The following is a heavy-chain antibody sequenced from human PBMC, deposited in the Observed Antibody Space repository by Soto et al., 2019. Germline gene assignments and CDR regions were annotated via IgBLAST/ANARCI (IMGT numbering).Heavy chain of an antibody. CDR2: ISGSGGST. CDR1: GVTFSSFA. Sequence: LRLSCVASGVTFSSFAMSWVRQAPGKGLEWVSTISGSGGSTYYADSVKGRLTISRDNSKNTLSLHINSLRAEDTAVYYCAKAETYDFWSGLHFDYWGQGTLVTVSS. J-gene: IGHJ4*02. V-gene: IGHV3-23*01. CDR3: AKAETYDFWSGLHFDY. D-gene: IGHD3-3*01.